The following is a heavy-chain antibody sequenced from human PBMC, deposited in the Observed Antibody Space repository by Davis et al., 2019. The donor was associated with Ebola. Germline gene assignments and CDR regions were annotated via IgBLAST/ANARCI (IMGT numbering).Heavy chain of an antibody. CDR2: ISTYGTTI. CDR1: GFTFSDYY. CDR3: ARGERRYYDYNGMDV. Sequence: PGGSLRLSCAASGFTFSDYYMSWIRQAPGKGLEWLSYISTYGTTIYYGESVKGRFTISRDNAKNSLYLQMHSLRPEDTAVYYCARGERRYYDYNGMDVWGQGTTVTVSS. J-gene: IGHJ6*02. D-gene: IGHD1-1*01. V-gene: IGHV3-11*01.